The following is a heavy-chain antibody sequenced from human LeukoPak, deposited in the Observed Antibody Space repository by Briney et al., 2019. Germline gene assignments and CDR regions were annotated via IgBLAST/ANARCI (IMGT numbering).Heavy chain of an antibody. CDR1: GFTFSSHG. V-gene: IGHV3-30*18. J-gene: IGHJ3*02. D-gene: IGHD3-22*01. CDR3: AKYYERSGYPDAFDI. CDR2: ISYDGSNK. Sequence: GRSLRLSCAASGFTFSSHGMHWVRQAPGKGLEWVAVISYDGSNKYYADSVKGRFTISRDNSKNTLYLQMNSLRAEDTAVYYCAKYYERSGYPDAFDIWGQGTMVTVSS.